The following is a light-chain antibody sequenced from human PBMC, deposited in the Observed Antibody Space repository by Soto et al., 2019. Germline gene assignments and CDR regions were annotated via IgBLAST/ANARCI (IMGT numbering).Light chain of an antibody. CDR2: TNS. CDR3: AAWDDSLNGWV. Sequence: QLVLTQPPSASGTPGQRVTISCSGSSSNIGSNTVNWYQQVPGTAPKLLIYTNSQRPSGVPDRFSGSKSGTSASLAIGGLQSEDEADYYCAAWDDSLNGWVFGGGTKLTVL. CDR1: SSNIGSNT. J-gene: IGLJ3*02. V-gene: IGLV1-44*01.